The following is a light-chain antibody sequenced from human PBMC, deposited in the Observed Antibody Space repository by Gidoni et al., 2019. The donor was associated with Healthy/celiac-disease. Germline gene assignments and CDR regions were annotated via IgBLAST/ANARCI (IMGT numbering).Light chain of an antibody. CDR2: WAS. CDR1: QSVLYSSNNKNY. Sequence: DIVMTQSPDSLAVSLGERGTINCKSTQSVLYSSNNKNYLAWYQQKPGQPPKLLISWASTRESGVPDRFSGSGSGTDFTLTISSLQAEDVAVYYCQQYYSPCSFGQGTKLEIK. V-gene: IGKV4-1*01. J-gene: IGKJ2*04. CDR3: QQYYSPCS.